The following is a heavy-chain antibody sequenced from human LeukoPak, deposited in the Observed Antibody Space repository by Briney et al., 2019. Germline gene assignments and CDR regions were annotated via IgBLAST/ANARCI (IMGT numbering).Heavy chain of an antibody. V-gene: IGHV4-38-2*02. CDR1: GYSISSGYY. J-gene: IGHJ5*02. Sequence: SETLSLTCTVSGYSISSGYYWGWIRQPPGKGLEWIGSIYHSGSTYYNPSLKSRVTISVDTSKNQFSLKLSSVTAADTAVYYCARKDSSGWYLWGQGTLVTVSS. CDR2: IYHSGST. D-gene: IGHD6-19*01. CDR3: ARKDSSGWYL.